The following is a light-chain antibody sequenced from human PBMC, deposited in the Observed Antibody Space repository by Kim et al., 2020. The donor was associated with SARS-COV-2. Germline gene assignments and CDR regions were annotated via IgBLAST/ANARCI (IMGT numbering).Light chain of an antibody. J-gene: IGLJ1*01. CDR1: NIGSKN. CDR2: RDS. Sequence: SVPLGQTARITCGGNNIGSKNVHWSQQKPGQAPVLVIYRDSNRPSGIPERFSGSNSGNTATLTISRAQAGDEADYYCQVWDSSTYVFGTGTKVTVL. V-gene: IGLV3-9*01. CDR3: QVWDSSTYV.